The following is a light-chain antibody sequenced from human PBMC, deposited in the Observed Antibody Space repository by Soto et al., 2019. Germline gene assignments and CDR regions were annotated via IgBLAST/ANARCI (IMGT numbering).Light chain of an antibody. Sequence: DIQMTQSPSSLSASVGDRVTITCRASQGIRNDLGWYQQKPGKAPKRLIYAASSLQGGVPSRFRGSGSGTEFNFTISSLRPEDFGTYFCLQYNSYPPLLTFGGGTKVEIK. CDR1: QGIRND. V-gene: IGKV1-17*01. J-gene: IGKJ4*01. CDR2: AAS. CDR3: LQYNSYPPLLT.